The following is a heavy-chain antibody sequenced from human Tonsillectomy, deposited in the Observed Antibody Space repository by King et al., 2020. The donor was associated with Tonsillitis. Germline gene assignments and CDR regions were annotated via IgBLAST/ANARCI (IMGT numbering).Heavy chain of an antibody. Sequence: VQLVESGGGLVQPGGSLKLSCAASGFTFSGSGMHWVLQASGKGLEWVGRIRGKANSYATAYAASVKGRFTISRDDSKNTAYLQMNSLKTEDTAVYYGTRGHFDILPGFNDYWGQGTLVTVSS. J-gene: IGHJ4*02. CDR2: IRGKANSYAT. CDR3: TRGHFDILPGFNDY. CDR1: GFTFSGSG. V-gene: IGHV3-73*02. D-gene: IGHD3-9*01.